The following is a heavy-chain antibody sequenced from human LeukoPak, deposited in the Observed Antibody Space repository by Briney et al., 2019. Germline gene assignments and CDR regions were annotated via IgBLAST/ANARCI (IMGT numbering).Heavy chain of an antibody. V-gene: IGHV4-38-2*01. CDR3: ARRSITIFGVVIKSLGTIDY. D-gene: IGHD3-3*01. J-gene: IGHJ4*02. CDR2: IYHSGST. CDR1: GYSISSGYY. Sequence: PSETLSLTCAVSGYSISSGYYWGWIRQPPGKGLEWIGSIYHSGSTYYNPSLKRRVTISVDTSKNQFSLKLSSVTAADTAVYYCARRSITIFGVVIKSLGTIDYWGQGTLVTVSS.